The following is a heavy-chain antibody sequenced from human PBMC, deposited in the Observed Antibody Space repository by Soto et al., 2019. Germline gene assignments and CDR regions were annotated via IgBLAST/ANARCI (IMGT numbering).Heavy chain of an antibody. D-gene: IGHD2-21*01. Sequence: QVQLQESGPGLVKPSQTLSLTCPVSGGSISSGGYYWYWIRQHPGKGLEWIGYIYYSGTTYYNPSLSRRVTISVDSSKNQCSLKLSAVTAADAAVYYCAASCVACGGFNYCGVDVWGQGTPVTVSS. V-gene: IGHV4-31*03. CDR1: GGSISSGGYY. J-gene: IGHJ6*02. CDR2: IYYSGTT. CDR3: AASCVACGGFNYCGVDV.